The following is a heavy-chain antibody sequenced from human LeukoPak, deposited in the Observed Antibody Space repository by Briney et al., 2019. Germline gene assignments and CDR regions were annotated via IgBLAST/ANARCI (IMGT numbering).Heavy chain of an antibody. CDR3: ARIAAAGDYFVY. V-gene: IGHV4-30-4*01. J-gene: IGHJ4*02. CDR1: GGSISSGDYY. CDR2: IYYSGNT. Sequence: PSETLSLTCTVSGGSISSGDYYWSWIRQPPGKGLEWIGYIYYSGNTYYNPFLKSRVTISVDTSKIHFYLKLSSVTAADTAVYYCARIAAAGDYFVYWGQGTLVTVSS. D-gene: IGHD6-13*01.